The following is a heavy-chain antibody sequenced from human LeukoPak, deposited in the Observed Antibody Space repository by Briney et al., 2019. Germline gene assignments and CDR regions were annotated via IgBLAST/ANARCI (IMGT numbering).Heavy chain of an antibody. CDR2: IRDDGRGT. CDR1: GFTFSIYW. Sequence: PGGSLRLSWAASGFTFSIYWMHWVRQAPGKGLVWVARIRDDGRGTSYADSVTGRFTLSRDNAKNTPYLQMNSLRAEDTAVYYCARGSSGSKFDSWGQGTLVTVSS. V-gene: IGHV3-74*01. J-gene: IGHJ4*02. D-gene: IGHD3-22*01. CDR3: ARGSSGSKFDS.